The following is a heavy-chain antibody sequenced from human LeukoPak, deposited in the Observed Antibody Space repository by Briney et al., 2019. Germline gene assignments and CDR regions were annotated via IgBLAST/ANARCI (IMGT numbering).Heavy chain of an antibody. D-gene: IGHD6-13*01. Sequence: SQTLSLTCTVSGGSISSGDYYWSWIRQPPGKGLEWIGYIYYSGSTYYNPSLKSRVTISVDTSKNQFSLKLSSVTAADTAVYYCARGWYFNRQLTLDYWGQGTLVTVSS. CDR3: ARGWYFNRQLTLDY. V-gene: IGHV4-30-4*01. CDR1: GGSISSGDYY. J-gene: IGHJ4*02. CDR2: IYYSGST.